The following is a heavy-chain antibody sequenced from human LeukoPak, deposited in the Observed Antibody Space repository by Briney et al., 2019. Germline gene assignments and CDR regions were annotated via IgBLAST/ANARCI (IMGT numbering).Heavy chain of an antibody. V-gene: IGHV4-39*07. J-gene: IGHJ4*02. CDR2: INHSGST. D-gene: IGHD4-23*01. Sequence: SETLSLTCTVSGGSISSGGYYWSWIRQPPGKGLESIGEINHSGSTNYNPSLKSRVTISVDTSKNQFSLKLSSVTAADTAVYYCARGGGNSGYYFDYWGQGTLVTVSS. CDR1: GGSISSGGYY. CDR3: ARGGGNSGYYFDY.